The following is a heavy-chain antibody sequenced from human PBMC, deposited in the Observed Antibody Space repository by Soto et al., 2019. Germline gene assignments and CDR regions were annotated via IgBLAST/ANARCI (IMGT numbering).Heavy chain of an antibody. D-gene: IGHD1-7*01. CDR3: AKARNSYNWNYHYFDY. J-gene: IGHJ4*02. CDR1: AFTFSIYA. Sequence: GQSLTPSSAASAFTFSIYAMHCVRPAPNNGLGWVAVISYDGSNKYYADSVKGRFTITRDKSKNTLYLQMNSLRAEGSAVYSCAKARNSYNWNYHYFDYWGLGTQVTVSS. V-gene: IGHV3-30*18. CDR2: ISYDGSNK.